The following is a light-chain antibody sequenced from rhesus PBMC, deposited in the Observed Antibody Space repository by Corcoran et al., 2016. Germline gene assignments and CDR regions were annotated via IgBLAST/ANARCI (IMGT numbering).Light chain of an antibody. CDR1: QTISSF. CDR2: GAS. Sequence: DIQMTQSPSSLSASVGDRVTITCRASQTISSFLAWYQQKPGKVPKLLFYGASRLEIGVPSRFSGSGSGTEFTLTISSLQPEDFATYYCQQHDSHPWTFGQWTKVEIK. J-gene: IGKJ1*01. CDR3: QQHDSHPWT. V-gene: IGKV1-44*01.